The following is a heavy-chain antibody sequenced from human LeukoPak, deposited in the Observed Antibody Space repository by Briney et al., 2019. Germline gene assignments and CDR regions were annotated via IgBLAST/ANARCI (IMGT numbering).Heavy chain of an antibody. D-gene: IGHD2-15*01. J-gene: IGHJ1*01. CDR2: ISSKACGGTT. V-gene: IGHV3-49*03. CDR1: GFTFGGYA. CDR3: IRDGLGYCSGGSCGSAEYFQH. Sequence: GRSLRLSCTASGFTFGGYAMSWFRQAPGEGLEWGCLISSKACGGTTDYAASVQSRFAISSEDSKSIAYLQMNSLKAEDTAVYYCIRDGLGYCSGGSCGSAEYFQHWGQGTLVNVSS.